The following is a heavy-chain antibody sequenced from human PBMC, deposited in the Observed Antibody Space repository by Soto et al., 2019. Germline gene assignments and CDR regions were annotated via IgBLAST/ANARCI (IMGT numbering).Heavy chain of an antibody. V-gene: IGHV4-61*01. CDR2: IYYRGST. CDR1: GDSVSSGTYY. D-gene: IGHD4-17*01. J-gene: IGHJ4*02. CDR3: ARGLDYVGFDY. Sequence: QVQLQESGPGLVKPSETLSLTCIVSGDSVSSGTYYWSWIRQPPGKGLEWIGYIYYRGSTNYNPSLKSRVTISIDTSRNQFSLKVSSVTAADTAVYYCARGLDYVGFDYWCQGTLVAVSS.